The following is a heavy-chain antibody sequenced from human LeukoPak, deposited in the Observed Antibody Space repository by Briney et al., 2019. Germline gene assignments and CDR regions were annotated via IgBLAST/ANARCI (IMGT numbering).Heavy chain of an antibody. V-gene: IGHV1-46*01. D-gene: IGHD5-18*01. Sequence: ASVKVSFKASGYTFTRFYMHWVRQAPGQALDWMGIINPSGDSTTYAHKFQGRVTMTRDTSTSTVYMELSSLRSEDTAVYYCARGGTAMVADYWGQGTLVTVSS. CDR3: ARGGTAMVADY. CDR2: INPSGDST. CDR1: GYTFTRFY. J-gene: IGHJ4*02.